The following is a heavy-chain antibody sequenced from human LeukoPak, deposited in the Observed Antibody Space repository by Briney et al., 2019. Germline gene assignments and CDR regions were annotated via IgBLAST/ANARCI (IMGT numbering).Heavy chain of an antibody. CDR1: GFTFSSFS. Sequence: GGSLRLSCAASGFTFSSFSIDWVRQAPGKGLEWVSSISSSSTFIYYADSVKGRFTISRDNAKNSLYLQMNSLRAEDTAVYYCARDRETSGYYRYFAYWGQGTLVTVSS. CDR3: ARDRETSGYYRYFAY. D-gene: IGHD3-22*01. J-gene: IGHJ4*02. V-gene: IGHV3-21*01. CDR2: ISSSSTFI.